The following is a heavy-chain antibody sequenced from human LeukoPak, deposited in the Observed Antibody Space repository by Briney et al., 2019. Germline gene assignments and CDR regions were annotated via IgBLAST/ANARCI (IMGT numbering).Heavy chain of an antibody. CDR2: ISYDGSNK. CDR1: GFTFSSYA. D-gene: IGHD5-12*01. Sequence: GGSLRLSCGASGFTFSSYAMHWVRQAPGKGLEWVAVISYDGSNKYYADSVKGRFTISRDNSKNTLYLQMNSLRAEDTAVYYCARDSGYSGYSDYWGQGTLVTVSS. J-gene: IGHJ4*02. V-gene: IGHV3-30-3*01. CDR3: ARDSGYSGYSDY.